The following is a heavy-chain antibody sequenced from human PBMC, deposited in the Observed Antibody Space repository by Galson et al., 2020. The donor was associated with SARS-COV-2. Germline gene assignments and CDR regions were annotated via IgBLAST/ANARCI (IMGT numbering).Heavy chain of an antibody. V-gene: IGHV4-30-4*01. CDR3: ARARHRGVTPNWFDP. CDR1: GGAISSGDYQ. J-gene: IGHJ5*02. CDR2: IYYSGIP. Sequence: SETLSLTCTVSGGAISSGDYQWSWIRQPPGKGLEWIGYIYYSGIPYYNPSLKSRITISVDTSKNQFSPKLSSVTAADTAVYYCARARHRGVTPNWFDPWGQGILVTVSS. D-gene: IGHD3-10*01.